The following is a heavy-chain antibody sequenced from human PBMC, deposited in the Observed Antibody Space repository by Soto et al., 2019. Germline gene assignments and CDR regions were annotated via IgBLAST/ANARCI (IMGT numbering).Heavy chain of an antibody. CDR3: ASSRLFRFDY. Sequence: EVQLLESGGGLVQPGGSLRLSCAASGFTFSDYWMHWVRQAPGKGLVWVSRINNNGRTTTYADSVKGRVTISRDNARNTVYLQMSSLGAEDTAVYYCASSRLFRFDYWGQGALVTVPS. V-gene: IGHV3-74*01. CDR1: GFTFSDYW. CDR2: INNNGRTT. J-gene: IGHJ4*02. D-gene: IGHD5-12*01.